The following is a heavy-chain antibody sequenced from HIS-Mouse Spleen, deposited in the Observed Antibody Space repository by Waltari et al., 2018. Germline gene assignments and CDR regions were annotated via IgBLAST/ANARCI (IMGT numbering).Heavy chain of an antibody. CDR3: ARVYYDFWSGYYY. Sequence: QVQLVQSGAEVKKPGASVKVSCKASGYTFTSYDINWVRQATGQGLEWMGWMNPNRGKTGYAKKFQGRVTMTRNTSISTAYMERSSLRSEDTAVYYCARVYYDFWSGYYYWGQGTLVTVSS. CDR1: GYTFTSYD. D-gene: IGHD3-3*01. J-gene: IGHJ4*02. CDR2: MNPNRGKT. V-gene: IGHV1-8*01.